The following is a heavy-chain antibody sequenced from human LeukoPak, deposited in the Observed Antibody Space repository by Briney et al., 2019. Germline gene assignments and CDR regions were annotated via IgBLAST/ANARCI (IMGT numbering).Heavy chain of an antibody. CDR2: IIPIFGTA. CDR3: ARGGIVATIFAFDI. Sequence: SVKVSCKASGGTFSSYAISWVRQAPGQGREWMGGIIPIFGTANYAQKFQGRVTITADESTSTAYMELSSLRSEDTAVYYCARGGIVATIFAFDIWGQGTMVTVSS. D-gene: IGHD5-12*01. V-gene: IGHV1-69*13. CDR1: GGTFSSYA. J-gene: IGHJ3*02.